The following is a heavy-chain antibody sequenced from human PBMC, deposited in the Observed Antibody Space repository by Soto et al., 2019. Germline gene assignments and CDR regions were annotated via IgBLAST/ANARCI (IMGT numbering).Heavy chain of an antibody. Sequence: LSLTCAVYGGSFSGYYWSWIRQPPGKGLEWIGEINHSGSTNYNPSLKSRVTISVDTSKNQFSLKLSSVTAADTAVYYCARGRDGMDVWGQGTTVTVSS. CDR1: GGSFSGYY. CDR3: ARGRDGMDV. V-gene: IGHV4-34*01. CDR2: INHSGST. J-gene: IGHJ6*02.